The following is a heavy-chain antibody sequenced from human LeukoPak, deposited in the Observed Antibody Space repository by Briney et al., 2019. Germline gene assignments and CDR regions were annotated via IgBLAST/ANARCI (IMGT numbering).Heavy chain of an antibody. CDR1: GGTFSSYA. V-gene: IGHV1-69*04. D-gene: IGHD6-13*01. J-gene: IGHJ4*02. CDR3: ARDRAHDYSSSWYD. CDR2: IIPILGIA. Sequence: SVKVSCKVSGGTFSSYAISWVRQAPGQGLEWMGRIIPILGIANYAQKFQGRVTITADKSTSTAYMELSSLRSEDTAVYYCARDRAHDYSSSWYDWGQGTLVTVSS.